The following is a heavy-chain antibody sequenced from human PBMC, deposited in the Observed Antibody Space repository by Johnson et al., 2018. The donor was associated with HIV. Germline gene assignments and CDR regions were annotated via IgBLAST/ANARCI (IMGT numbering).Heavy chain of an antibody. Sequence: QMQLVESGGGVVQPGRSLRLSCAASGFTFSRYAMHWVRQVPGKGLEWVAVISYDGSNKDYADSVKGRFTISRDNSKNSLYLQMNSLRAEDTALYYCARDFGLEWELDGAFDIWGQGTMVTVSS. V-gene: IGHV3-30-3*01. CDR2: ISYDGSNK. CDR1: GFTFSRYA. J-gene: IGHJ3*02. D-gene: IGHD1-26*01. CDR3: ARDFGLEWELDGAFDI.